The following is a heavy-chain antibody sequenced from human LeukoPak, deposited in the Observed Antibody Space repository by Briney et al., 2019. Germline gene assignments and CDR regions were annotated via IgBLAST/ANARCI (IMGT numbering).Heavy chain of an antibody. CDR1: GFPFNNYY. D-gene: IGHD3-3*01. CDR2: ISISGYST. J-gene: IGHJ5*02. Sequence: GGSLRLSCTASGFPFNNYYMSWIRRAPGKGLEWISYISISGYSTYYADSVKGRFTISRDNAKNSLFLQMDNLRPEDTAFYYCARRYDFWRGLYGWFDPWGQGTLVTVSS. V-gene: IGHV3-11*04. CDR3: ARRYDFWRGLYGWFDP.